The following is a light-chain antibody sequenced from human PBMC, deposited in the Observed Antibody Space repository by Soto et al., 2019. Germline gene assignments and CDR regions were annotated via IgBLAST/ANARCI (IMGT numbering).Light chain of an antibody. CDR1: SSNIGAGYD. J-gene: IGLJ1*01. Sequence: QSVLTQPPSVSGAPGQRVTISCTGSSSNIGAGYDVHWYQQLPGTAPKLLIYGNSNRPSGVPDRFSGSKSGTSASLAITGLQAEDEADYYCQSYDSSLSDLYVFGXGTKVTVL. CDR2: GNS. V-gene: IGLV1-40*01. CDR3: QSYDSSLSDLYV.